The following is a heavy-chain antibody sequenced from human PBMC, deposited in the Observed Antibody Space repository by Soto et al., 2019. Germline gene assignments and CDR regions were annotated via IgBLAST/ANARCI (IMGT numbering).Heavy chain of an antibody. CDR1: GGTFSSYA. CDR2: IIPIFGTA. Sequence: ASVKVSCKASGGTFSSYAISWVRQAPGQGLEWMGGIIPIFGTANYAQKFQGRVTITADESTSTAYMELSSLRSEDTAVYYCARDKGRGAVAVSGWGQGTLVTVSS. J-gene: IGHJ4*02. CDR3: ARDKGRGAVAVSG. V-gene: IGHV1-69*13. D-gene: IGHD6-19*01.